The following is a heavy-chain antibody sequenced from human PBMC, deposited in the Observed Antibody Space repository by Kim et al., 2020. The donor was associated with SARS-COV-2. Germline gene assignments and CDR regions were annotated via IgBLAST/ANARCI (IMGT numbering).Heavy chain of an antibody. D-gene: IGHD6-13*01. Sequence: GGSLRLSCAASGFTFDDYAMHWVRQAPGKGLEWVSLISGDGGSTYYADSVKGRFTISRDKSKNSLYLQMNSLRTEDTALYYCAKDIGYSSSWYATANYYYYGMDVWGQGTTVTVSS. CDR3: AKDIGYSSSWYATANYYYYGMDV. V-gene: IGHV3-43*02. CDR2: ISGDGGST. J-gene: IGHJ6*02. CDR1: GFTFDDYA.